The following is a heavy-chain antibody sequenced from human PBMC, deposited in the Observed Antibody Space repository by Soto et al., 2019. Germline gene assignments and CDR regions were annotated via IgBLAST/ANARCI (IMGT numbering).Heavy chain of an antibody. V-gene: IGHV3-30*04. D-gene: IGHD3-9*01. CDR1: GFTFITYG. CDR2: ISYDGNNK. J-gene: IGHJ4*02. Sequence: GGSLRLSCAASGFTFITYGMHWVRQAPGKGLEWVAFISYDGNNKDYADSVKGRFTISRDNSKNTLYLQMNSLRAEDTAVYYCAKDLLRYFDWSPLDYWGQGTLVTVSS. CDR3: AKDLLRYFDWSPLDY.